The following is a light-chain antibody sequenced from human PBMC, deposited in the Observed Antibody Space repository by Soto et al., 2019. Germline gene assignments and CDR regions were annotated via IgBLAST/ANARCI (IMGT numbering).Light chain of an antibody. CDR1: SSNIGSNT. J-gene: IGLJ1*01. V-gene: IGLV1-44*01. CDR3: GAWDDSLNGYV. CDR2: SNN. Sequence: QSVLTQPPSASGTAEQRVTISCSGSSSNIGSNTVNWYQQLPGTAPKLLIYSNNQRPSGVPDRFSGSKSGTSASLAISGLQSEDEADYYCGAWDDSLNGYVFGTGTQLTVL.